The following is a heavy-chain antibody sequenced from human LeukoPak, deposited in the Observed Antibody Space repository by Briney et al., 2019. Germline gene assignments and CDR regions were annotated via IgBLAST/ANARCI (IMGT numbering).Heavy chain of an antibody. CDR1: ESIVRSNY. J-gene: IGHJ4*02. Sequence: GGSLRLTCAASESIVRSNYMAWFHQAPGKGLEWVSVIYGGGKTYYADSVKGRFTISRDNSKNTLYLQMNNLRAEDTAVYFCGRDVSVHENDGIRYWGQGTLVSVSS. V-gene: IGHV3-53*01. D-gene: IGHD3-9*01. CDR3: GRDVSVHENDGIRY. CDR2: IYGGGKT.